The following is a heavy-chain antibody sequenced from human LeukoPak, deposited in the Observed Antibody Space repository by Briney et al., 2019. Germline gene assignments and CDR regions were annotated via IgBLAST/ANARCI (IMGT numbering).Heavy chain of an antibody. Sequence: GGSLRLSCAASGLTFSNYWMSWVRQGPGKGLEWVDNIKHDGSEKYYIDSVKGRFTISRDNAKNSVYLQMNRLRAEDTAVYYCARVRREMKRSLGRTTEYSYYYYMDVWGKGTTVTVSS. CDR3: ARVRREMKRSLGRTTEYSYYYYMDV. V-gene: IGHV3-7*01. CDR1: GLTFSNYW. J-gene: IGHJ6*03. CDR2: IKHDGSEK. D-gene: IGHD1/OR15-1a*01.